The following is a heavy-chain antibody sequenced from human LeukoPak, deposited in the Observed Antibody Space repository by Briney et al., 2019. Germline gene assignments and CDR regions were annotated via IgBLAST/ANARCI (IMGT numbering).Heavy chain of an antibody. CDR3: ARDLIGGYYFDY. V-gene: IGHV4-38-2*02. CDR1: GYSISSGYY. Sequence: SETLSLTCTVSGYSISSGYYWGWIRQPPGKGLEWIGSIYHSGSTYYNPSLKSRVTISVDTSKNQFSLKLSSVTAADTAVYYCARDLIGGYYFDYWGQGTLVTVSS. CDR2: IYHSGST. D-gene: IGHD3-22*01. J-gene: IGHJ4*02.